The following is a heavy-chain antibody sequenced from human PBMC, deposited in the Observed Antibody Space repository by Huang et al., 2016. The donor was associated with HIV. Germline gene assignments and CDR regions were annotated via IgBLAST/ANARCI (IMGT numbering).Heavy chain of an antibody. D-gene: IGHD3-10*01. CDR2: MNHNRGDT. J-gene: IGHJ5*02. V-gene: IGHV1-8*01. Sequence: QVQLVQSGAEVKKPGASVKVSCKASGYTFTNYDINWVRQATGQGLEWVGGMNHNRGDTGCSQKFQGRVTMTRNTSISTAYMELSSLRSEDTAVYYCARGGLLWFGELSTWGQGTLVTVSS. CDR1: GYTFTNYD. CDR3: ARGGLLWFGELST.